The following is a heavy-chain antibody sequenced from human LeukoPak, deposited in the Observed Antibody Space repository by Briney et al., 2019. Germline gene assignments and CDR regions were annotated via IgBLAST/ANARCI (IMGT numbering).Heavy chain of an antibody. J-gene: IGHJ5*02. V-gene: IGHV1-46*01. CDR2: INPSGGST. Sequence: ASVKVSCKASGYSFTSHYMHWVRQAPGQGLEWMGIINPSGGSTSYAQKFQGRVTMTRDMSTSTDYMELSSLRSEDTAVYYCARDNSVEDTAWWFDPWGQGTLVTVSS. CDR3: ARDNSVEDTAWWFDP. D-gene: IGHD4-23*01. CDR1: GYSFTSHY.